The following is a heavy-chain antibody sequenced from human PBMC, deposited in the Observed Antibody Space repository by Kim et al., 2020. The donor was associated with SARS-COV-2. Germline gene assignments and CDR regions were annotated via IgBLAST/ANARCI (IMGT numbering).Heavy chain of an antibody. Sequence: ASVKVSCKASGYTFTNYAIHWVRQAPGQRLEWMGWINTGNGNTKYSQKFQDRVTITRDTSASTAYMELSSLRSEDTAVYYCARDLHDLWSGYYNYWFDPWGQGTLVTVSS. CDR1: GYTFTNYA. CDR2: INTGNGNT. J-gene: IGHJ5*02. V-gene: IGHV1-3*04. D-gene: IGHD3-3*01. CDR3: ARDLHDLWSGYYNYWFDP.